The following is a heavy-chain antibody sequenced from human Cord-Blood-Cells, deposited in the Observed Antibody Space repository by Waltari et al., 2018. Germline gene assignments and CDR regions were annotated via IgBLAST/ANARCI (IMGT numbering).Heavy chain of an antibody. J-gene: IGHJ4*02. CDR2: IRQDGRKK. CDR1: GFTFSSYW. Sequence: EVQLVESGGGLVQPGGSLRLSCAASGFTFSSYWMSWVRQAPGRWVEWVTKIRQDGRKKYYVDSVKGRFTISRDNAKNALYLQMNSLRAEDTAVYYCAREGEWELDYWGQGTLVTVSS. V-gene: IGHV3-7*01. D-gene: IGHD1-26*01. CDR3: AREGEWELDY.